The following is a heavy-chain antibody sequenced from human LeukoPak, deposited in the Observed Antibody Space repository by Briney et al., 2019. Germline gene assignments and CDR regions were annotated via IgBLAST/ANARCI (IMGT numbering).Heavy chain of an antibody. CDR2: IGWNSHII. Sequence: PVRSLGVSCAACGGTFNECEMRGVRQARGKGVQSLSGIGWNSHIIGYADSVKGRFNISRDNARNSLSLQINSLRADDTAFYYCAKDRDSSAFEPYFDYWGQGILVNV. CDR1: GGTFNECE. D-gene: IGHD3-22*01. J-gene: IGHJ4*02. CDR3: AKDRDSSAFEPYFDY. V-gene: IGHV3-9*01.